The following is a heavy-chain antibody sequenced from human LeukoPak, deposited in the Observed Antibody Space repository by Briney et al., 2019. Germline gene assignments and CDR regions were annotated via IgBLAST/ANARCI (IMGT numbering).Heavy chain of an antibody. Sequence: SETLSLTCTVSGGSISSGSYYWSWIRQPPGKGLEWIGYIYYSGSTNYNPSLKSRVTISVDTSKNQFSLKLSSVTAADTAVYYCATSGWYLLPGVYWGQGTLVTVSS. CDR3: ATSGWYLLPGVY. V-gene: IGHV4-61*01. CDR1: GGSISSGSYY. CDR2: IYYSGST. D-gene: IGHD6-19*01. J-gene: IGHJ4*02.